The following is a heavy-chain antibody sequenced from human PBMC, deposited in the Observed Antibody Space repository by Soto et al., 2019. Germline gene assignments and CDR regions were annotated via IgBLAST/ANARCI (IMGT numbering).Heavy chain of an antibody. Sequence: QVQLVESGGGVVHPGGSLRLSCVASGFTFSSFSLHWVRQAPGKGLEWLALISYDGSTKYNADSVKGRFTISRENSNNTLYLQLSSLRPDDTAVYYCARTTAVAGTPEFDYWGQGALVTVSS. CDR2: ISYDGSTK. J-gene: IGHJ4*02. D-gene: IGHD6-19*01. CDR1: GFTFSSFS. CDR3: ARTTAVAGTPEFDY. V-gene: IGHV3-30-3*01.